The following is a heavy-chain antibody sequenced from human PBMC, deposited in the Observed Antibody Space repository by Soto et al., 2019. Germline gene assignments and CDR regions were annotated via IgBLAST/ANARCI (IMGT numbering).Heavy chain of an antibody. V-gene: IGHV3-64D*08. CDR3: VKDSDFHVAAADTEFDY. D-gene: IGHD6-13*01. CDR2: ISSNGGST. Sequence: GGSLRLSCSASGFTFSSYAMHWVRQAPGKGLEYVSAISSNGGSTYYADSVKGRFTISRDNSKNTLYLQMSSLRAVDTAVYYCVKDSDFHVAAADTEFDYWGQGTLVTVSS. CDR1: GFTFSSYA. J-gene: IGHJ4*02.